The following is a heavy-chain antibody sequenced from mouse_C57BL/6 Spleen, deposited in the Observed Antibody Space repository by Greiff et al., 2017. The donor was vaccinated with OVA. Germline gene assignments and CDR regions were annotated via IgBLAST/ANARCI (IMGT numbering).Heavy chain of an antibody. CDR3: ATHYYGSSPFAY. J-gene: IGHJ3*01. Sequence: VKLMESGPEPVKPGASVKISCKASGYAFSSSWMNWVKQRPGKGLEWIGRIYPGDGDTNYNGKFKGKATLTADKSSSTAYMQLSSLTSEDSAVYFCATHYYGSSPFAYWGQGTLVTVSA. CDR2: IYPGDGDT. CDR1: GYAFSSSW. D-gene: IGHD1-1*01. V-gene: IGHV1-82*01.